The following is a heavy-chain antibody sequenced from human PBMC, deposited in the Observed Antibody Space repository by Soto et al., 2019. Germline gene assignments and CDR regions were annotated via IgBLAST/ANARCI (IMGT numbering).Heavy chain of an antibody. V-gene: IGHV3-11*01. Sequence: GGSLRLSCAASGFIFSDYYMSWIRQAPGKGLEWLAYISRDGNAIFYADSVIGRFTISRDNAKNSLFLQMDDLRAEDTAMFFCARGAEMSSLTKWFDPWGQGTLVTVSS. J-gene: IGHJ5*02. CDR3: ARGAEMSSLTKWFDP. CDR2: ISRDGNAI. D-gene: IGHD1-1*01. CDR1: GFIFSDYY.